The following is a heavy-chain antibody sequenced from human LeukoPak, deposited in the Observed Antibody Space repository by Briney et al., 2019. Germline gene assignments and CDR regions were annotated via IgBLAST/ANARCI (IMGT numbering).Heavy chain of an antibody. J-gene: IGHJ4*02. D-gene: IGHD3-22*01. V-gene: IGHV4-61*01. CDR1: GYSINNGYY. CDR2: IYYSGST. CDR3: ARVTGYMIEDYFDY. Sequence: SETLSLTCTVSGYSINNGYYWGWIRQPPGKGLVWIGYIYYSGSTNYNPSLKSRVTISVDTSKNQFSLRLSSVTAADTAVYYCARVTGYMIEDYFDYWGQGTLVTVSS.